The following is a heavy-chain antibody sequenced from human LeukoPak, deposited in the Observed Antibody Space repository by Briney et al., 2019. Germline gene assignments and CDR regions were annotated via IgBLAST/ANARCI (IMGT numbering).Heavy chain of an antibody. Sequence: ASVKVSCKASGGTFSSYAISWVRQAPGQGLEWMGRIIPILGIANYAQKFQGRVTITADKSTSTAYMELSSLRSEDTAVYYCARDFTVPPQLNCSGGSCYTHHDAFDIWGQGAMVTVSS. CDR3: ARDFTVPPQLNCSGGSCYTHHDAFDI. V-gene: IGHV1-69*04. CDR2: IIPILGIA. D-gene: IGHD2-15*01. J-gene: IGHJ3*02. CDR1: GGTFSSYA.